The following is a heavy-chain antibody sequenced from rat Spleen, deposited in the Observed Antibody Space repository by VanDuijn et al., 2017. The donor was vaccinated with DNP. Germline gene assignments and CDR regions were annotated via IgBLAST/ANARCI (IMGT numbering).Heavy chain of an antibody. CDR3: ASLNNYNWFAY. Sequence: EVQLQESGPGLVKPSQSLSLTCSVTGYSITSNYWGWIRKFPGNKMEWVGHISYSGSTSYNPSLKSRISITRDTSKNQFFLQLNSVTTEDTATYYCASLNNYNWFAYWGQGTLVTVSS. CDR2: ISYSGST. CDR1: GYSITSNY. J-gene: IGHJ3*01. D-gene: IGHD1-10*01. V-gene: IGHV3-1*01.